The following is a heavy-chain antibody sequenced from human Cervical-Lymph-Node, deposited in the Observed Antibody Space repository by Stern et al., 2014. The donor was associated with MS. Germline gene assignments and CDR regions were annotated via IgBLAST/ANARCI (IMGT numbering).Heavy chain of an antibody. CDR1: GYIFTDYY. V-gene: IGHV1-2*02. CDR3: ARGSGTAYDLRGDY. CDR2: INPNRGGT. Sequence: QVHLVESGAEARAPGASMKVSCKASGYIFTDYYLHWVRQAPGQGLEWLGWINPNRGGTNYAQNFQGRVTMTRDTSISTAYMELRWLGSADTAVYYCARGSGTAYDLRGDYWGQGTLVTVSS. D-gene: IGHD3-3*01. J-gene: IGHJ4*01.